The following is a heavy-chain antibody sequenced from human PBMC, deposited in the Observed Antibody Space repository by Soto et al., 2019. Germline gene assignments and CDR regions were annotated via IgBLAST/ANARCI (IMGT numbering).Heavy chain of an antibody. J-gene: IGHJ4*02. D-gene: IGHD3-10*01. V-gene: IGHV3-30-3*01. CDR2: ISYDGSNK. Sequence: GGSLRLSCAASGFTFSSYAMHWVRQAPGKGLEWVAVISYDGSNKYYADSVKGRFTISRDNSKNTLYLQMNSLRAEDTAVYYCARERLGYGSGSSLDYWGQGTLVTVSS. CDR3: ARERLGYGSGSSLDY. CDR1: GFTFSSYA.